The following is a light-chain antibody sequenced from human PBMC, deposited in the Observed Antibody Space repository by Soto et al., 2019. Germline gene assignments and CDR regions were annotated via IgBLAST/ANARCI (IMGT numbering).Light chain of an antibody. Sequence: DIVMTQSPDSLAVSLGERATINCKSSQSVLYSSNNKNYLAWYQQKPGQPPKLLIYWASTRESGVPDRFSGSGYGTDLNLTISSLQAEDVAVYYCQQYYSTPFTFGPGTKVDIK. J-gene: IGKJ3*01. V-gene: IGKV4-1*01. CDR2: WAS. CDR3: QQYYSTPFT. CDR1: QSVLYSSNNKNY.